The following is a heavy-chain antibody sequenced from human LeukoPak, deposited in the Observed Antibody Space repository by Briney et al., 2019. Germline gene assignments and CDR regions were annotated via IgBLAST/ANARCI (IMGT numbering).Heavy chain of an antibody. CDR1: GYSFTSYW. D-gene: IGHD4-17*01. Sequence: GESLKISCKGSGYSFTSYWIGWVRQVPGKGLEGMGIIYPGDSDTRYSPSFQGQVTISADKSISTAYLQWSSLKASDTAMYYCARRVYDYGDYAPDYWGQGTLVTVSS. J-gene: IGHJ4*02. V-gene: IGHV5-51*01. CDR2: IYPGDSDT. CDR3: ARRVYDYGDYAPDY.